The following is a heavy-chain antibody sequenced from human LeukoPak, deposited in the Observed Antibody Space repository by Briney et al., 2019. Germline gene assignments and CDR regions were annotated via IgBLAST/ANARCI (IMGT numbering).Heavy chain of an antibody. CDR1: GFTFSTFT. CDR2: ISYDGSNK. Sequence: SGRSLRLSCAASGFTFSTFTMHWVRQAPGKGLEWEAVISYDGSNKNYADSVKGRFTISRDNSKNTLYLQMNSLRGEDTALYYCARQDDYSFDYWGQGTLVPVSS. V-gene: IGHV3-30*04. D-gene: IGHD4-11*01. J-gene: IGHJ4*02. CDR3: ARQDDYSFDY.